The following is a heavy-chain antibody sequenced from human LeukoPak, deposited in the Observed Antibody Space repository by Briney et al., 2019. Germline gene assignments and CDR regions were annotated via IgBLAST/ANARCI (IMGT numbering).Heavy chain of an antibody. CDR3: ASTEGSYDILTGYYHNDY. V-gene: IGHV3-48*03. D-gene: IGHD3-9*01. CDR1: GFTFSSYE. Sequence: GGSLRLSCAASGFTFSSYEMNWVRQAPGNGLEWVSYISSSGSTIYYADSVKGRFTISRDNAKNSVYLQMNSLRAEDTAVYYCASTEGSYDILTGYYHNDYWGQGTLVTVSS. J-gene: IGHJ4*02. CDR2: ISSSGSTI.